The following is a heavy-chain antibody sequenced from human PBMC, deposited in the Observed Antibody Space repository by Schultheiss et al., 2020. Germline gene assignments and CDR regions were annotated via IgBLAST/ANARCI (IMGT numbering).Heavy chain of an antibody. CDR2: ISSSSSTI. CDR1: GFTFSSYS. D-gene: IGHD4-17*01. V-gene: IGHV3-48*02. J-gene: IGHJ4*02. Sequence: GGSLRLSCAASGFTFSSYSMNWVRQAPGKGLEWVSYISSSSSTIYYADSVKGRFTISRDNAKNSLYLQMNSLRDEDTAVYYCARGLLKGYGDYEDYFDYWGQGTLVTVSS. CDR3: ARGLLKGYGDYEDYFDY.